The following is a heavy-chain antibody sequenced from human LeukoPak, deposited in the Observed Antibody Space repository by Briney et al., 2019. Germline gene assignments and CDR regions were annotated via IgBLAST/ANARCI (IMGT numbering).Heavy chain of an antibody. J-gene: IGHJ4*02. CDR2: SKNKHSSYAT. CDR1: GFTFSGSA. Sequence: GGSLRLSCAASGFTFSGSAMHWVRQAPGKGLEWLGRSKNKHSSYATEYAASVRGRFSISRDESKSILYLQMNSLKAEDTAVYYCLLMLRGLPYWGQGTLVTVSS. CDR3: LLMLRGLPY. D-gene: IGHD3-10*01. V-gene: IGHV3-72*01.